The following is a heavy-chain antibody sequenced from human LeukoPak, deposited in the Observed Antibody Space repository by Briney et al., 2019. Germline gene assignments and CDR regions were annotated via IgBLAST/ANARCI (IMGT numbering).Heavy chain of an antibody. CDR2: IEPNSGGA. V-gene: IGHV1-2*02. J-gene: IGHJ4*02. D-gene: IGHD3-22*01. Sequence: ASVTVSCKTSGYTFTVKFLHLLGQAPGQGLEGVGGIEPNSGGAVYGQNFRGRVTVTRDTSVSTAYMELSRLRSDDTAVYYCAIENYYDSSGYSKAFDYWGEGTLVTVCS. CDR3: AIENYYDSSGYSKAFDY. CDR1: GYTFTVKF.